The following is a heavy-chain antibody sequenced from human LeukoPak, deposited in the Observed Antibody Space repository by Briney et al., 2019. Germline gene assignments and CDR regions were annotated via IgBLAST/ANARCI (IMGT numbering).Heavy chain of an antibody. CDR1: GGTFSSYA. Sequence: GASVKVSCKASGGTFSSYAISWVRQAPGQGLEWMGRIIPILGIANYAQKFQGRVTITADKSTSTAYMELSSLRSEDTAVYYCATSYYYDSSGHYYVDYWGQGTLVTVSS. CDR2: IIPILGIA. J-gene: IGHJ4*02. D-gene: IGHD3-22*01. V-gene: IGHV1-69*04. CDR3: ATSYYYDSSGHYYVDY.